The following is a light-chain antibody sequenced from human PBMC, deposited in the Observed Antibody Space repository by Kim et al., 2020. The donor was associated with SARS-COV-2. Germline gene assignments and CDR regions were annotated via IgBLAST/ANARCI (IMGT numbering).Light chain of an antibody. CDR2: ATS. J-gene: IGKJ2*01. CDR1: QSVESRY. Sequence: APRASATFAGRTSQSVESRYLTRYQGKPGQAPRLLIVATSDWATGVPDGFSGSGSGTGVTLTISTLEPEEFAVYYCQQYGTLPYTFAQGTRLQIK. CDR3: QQYGTLPYT. V-gene: IGKV3-20*01.